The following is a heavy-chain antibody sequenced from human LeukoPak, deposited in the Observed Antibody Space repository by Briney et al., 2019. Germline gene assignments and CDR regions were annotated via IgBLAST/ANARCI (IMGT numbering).Heavy chain of an antibody. CDR1: GASITDYY. CDR3: AYGGDAYKTGY. CDR2: IYYSGSP. J-gene: IGHJ4*02. V-gene: IGHV4-59*01. Sequence: PSETLSLTCSVSGASITDYYWSWIRQPPAKGLEWIGYIYYSGSPNYNPSLKSRVTLSLDTSQNQSSLKLTSVTAADTAVYYCAYGGDAYKTGYWGQGTLVTVSS. D-gene: IGHD5-24*01.